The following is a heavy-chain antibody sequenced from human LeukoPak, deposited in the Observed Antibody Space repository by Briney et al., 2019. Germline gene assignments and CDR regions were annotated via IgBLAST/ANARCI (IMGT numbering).Heavy chain of an antibody. Sequence: SETLSLTCTVSGGSISSEYWSWIRQPPGKGLEWIGDIYYNGSPNYNPSLKSRVTISVDTSKNQFSLKLSSVTAADTAVYYCARVSLIVGATHAFDIWGQGTMATVSS. V-gene: IGHV4-59*08. CDR3: ARVSLIVGATHAFDI. CDR2: IYYNGSP. J-gene: IGHJ3*02. D-gene: IGHD1-26*01. CDR1: GGSISSEY.